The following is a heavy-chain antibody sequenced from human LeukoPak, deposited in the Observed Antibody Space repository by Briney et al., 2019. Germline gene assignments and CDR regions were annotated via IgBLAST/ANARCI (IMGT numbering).Heavy chain of an antibody. CDR3: ARSLGYCSGGSCSPDRALDY. Sequence: SETLSLTCTVSGGSISSYYWSWIRQPAGKGLEWIGRIYTSGSTNYNPSLKSRVTMSVDTSKNQFSLKLSSVTAADTAVYYCARSLGYCSGGSCSPDRALDYWGQGTLVTVSS. CDR2: IYTSGST. J-gene: IGHJ4*02. CDR1: GGSISSYY. D-gene: IGHD2-15*01. V-gene: IGHV4-4*07.